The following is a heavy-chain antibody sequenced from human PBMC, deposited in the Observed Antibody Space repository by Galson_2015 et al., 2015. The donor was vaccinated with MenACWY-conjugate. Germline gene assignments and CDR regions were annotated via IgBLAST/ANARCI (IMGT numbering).Heavy chain of an antibody. D-gene: IGHD6-13*01. Sequence: SVKVSCKASGYTFTKNYIHWVRQAPGQGLEWMGMINPNYGSTSYAQKFQDRVTFSRDTSTTTAYMELTSLTSDDTAVYYCAKDGASSWYDYWGQGTLVTVSS. V-gene: IGHV1-46*01. J-gene: IGHJ4*02. CDR3: AKDGASSWYDY. CDR2: INPNYGST. CDR1: GYTFTKNY.